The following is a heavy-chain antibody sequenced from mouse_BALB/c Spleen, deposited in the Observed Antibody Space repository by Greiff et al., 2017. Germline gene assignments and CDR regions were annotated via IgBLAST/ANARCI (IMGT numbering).Heavy chain of an antibody. CDR3: ARDLWYYGSSPYYFDY. CDR1: GFNIKDTY. D-gene: IGHD1-1*01. CDR2: IDPANGNT. Sequence: EVQLQQSGAELVKPGASVKLSCTASGFNIKDTYMHWVKQRPEQGLEWIGRIDPANGNTKYDPKFQGKATITADTSSNTAYLQLSSLTSEDTAVYYCARDLWYYGSSPYYFDYWGQGTTLTVSS. V-gene: IGHV14-3*02. J-gene: IGHJ2*01.